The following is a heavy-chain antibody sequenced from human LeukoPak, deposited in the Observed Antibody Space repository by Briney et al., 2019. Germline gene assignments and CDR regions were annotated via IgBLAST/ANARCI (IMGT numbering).Heavy chain of an antibody. CDR1: GFTFSSYS. Sequence: GGSLRLSCAASGFTFSSYSMNWVRQAPGKGLEWVSYISSSSSTIYYADSVKGRFTISRDNSKNTLYLQMNSLRAEDTAVYYCARDEGLHDYGDSLNWFDPWGQGTLVTVSS. D-gene: IGHD4-17*01. CDR3: ARDEGLHDYGDSLNWFDP. J-gene: IGHJ5*02. V-gene: IGHV3-48*01. CDR2: ISSSSSTI.